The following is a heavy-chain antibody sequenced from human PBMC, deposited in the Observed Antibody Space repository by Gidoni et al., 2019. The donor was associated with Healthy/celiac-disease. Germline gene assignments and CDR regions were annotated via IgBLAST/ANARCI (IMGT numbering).Heavy chain of an antibody. D-gene: IGHD2-15*01. V-gene: IGHV4-34*01. CDR1: GGSFSGYY. CDR3: ARDSLRRFDY. J-gene: IGHJ4*02. Sequence: QVQLQQWGAGLLKPSETLSLTCAVYGGSFSGYYWSWIRQPPGKGLEWIGEINHSGSTNYNPSLKSRVTISVDTSKNQFSLKLSSVTAADTAVYYCARDSLRRFDYWGQGTLVTVSS. CDR2: INHSGST.